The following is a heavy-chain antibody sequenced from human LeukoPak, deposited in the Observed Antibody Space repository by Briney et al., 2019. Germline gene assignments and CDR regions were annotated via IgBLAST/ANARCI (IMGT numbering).Heavy chain of an antibody. D-gene: IGHD3-22*01. CDR3: ARRDYYDSSGYFDY. CDR1: GGTFSSYA. Sequence: SVKVSCKASGGTFSSYAISWVRQAPGQGLEWMGRIIPIFGTADYAQKFQGRVTITTDESTSTAYMELSSLRSEDTAVYYCARRDYYDSSGYFDYWGQGTLVTVSS. V-gene: IGHV1-69*05. J-gene: IGHJ4*02. CDR2: IIPIFGTA.